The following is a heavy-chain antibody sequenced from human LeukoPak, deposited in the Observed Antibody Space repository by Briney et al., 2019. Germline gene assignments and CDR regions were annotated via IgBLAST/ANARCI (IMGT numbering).Heavy chain of an antibody. Sequence: PGGSLRLSCAASGFTFSSYAMSWVRQAPGKGLEWVSAISASGGSTYYADSVKGRFTISRDNSKSTLYLQMNSLRAEDTAVYSCAHPTEYSSSWYGNWFDPWAREPWSPSPQ. CDR1: GFTFSSYA. D-gene: IGHD6-13*01. V-gene: IGHV3-23*01. CDR3: AHPTEYSSSWYGNWFDP. CDR2: ISASGGST. J-gene: IGHJ5*02.